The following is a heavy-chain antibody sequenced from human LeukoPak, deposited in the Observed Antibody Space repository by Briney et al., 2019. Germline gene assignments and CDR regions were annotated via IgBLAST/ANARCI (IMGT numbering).Heavy chain of an antibody. Sequence: GGSLRLSCAASGFTFSDYYMSWIRQAPGKGLEWVSYISSSGSTIYYADSVKGRFTISRDNAKNSLYLQMNSLKSEDSALYYCTTDHPTSSPPHDNWGQGTLVTVSS. CDR3: TTDHPTSSPPHDN. CDR1: GFTFSDYY. J-gene: IGHJ4*02. CDR2: ISSSGSTI. D-gene: IGHD6-13*01. V-gene: IGHV3-11*01.